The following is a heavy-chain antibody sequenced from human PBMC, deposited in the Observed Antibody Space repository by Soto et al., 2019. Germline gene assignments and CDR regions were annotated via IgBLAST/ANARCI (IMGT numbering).Heavy chain of an antibody. V-gene: IGHV1-69*13. CDR3: ARSSYSGSYLFDC. J-gene: IGHJ4*02. CDR2: IIPIFGTA. Sequence: SVQVSCKASGGTFSSYAISWVRQAPGQGLEWMGGIIPIFGTANYAQKFQGRVTITADESTSTAYMELSSLRSEDTAVYYCARSSYSGSYLFDCWGQGTLVTVSS. D-gene: IGHD1-26*01. CDR1: GGTFSSYA.